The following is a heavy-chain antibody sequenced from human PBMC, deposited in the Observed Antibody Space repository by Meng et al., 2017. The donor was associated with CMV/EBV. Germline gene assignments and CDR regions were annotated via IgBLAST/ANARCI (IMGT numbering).Heavy chain of an antibody. V-gene: IGHV1-18*01. CDR1: CSSFTSYC. Sequence: QVQVVQSGGVVKERGPSVEACRNASCSSFTSYCISGVRQAPGQGLEWGGWSSAYNGNTNYAQKLQGRATTTTETTTSTYYVEGRMLRSDDTAVYCCARAWVGEEYYFDYWGQGTLVTVSS. CDR2: SSAYNGNT. CDR3: ARAWVGEEYYFDY. D-gene: IGHD3-10*01. J-gene: IGHJ4*02.